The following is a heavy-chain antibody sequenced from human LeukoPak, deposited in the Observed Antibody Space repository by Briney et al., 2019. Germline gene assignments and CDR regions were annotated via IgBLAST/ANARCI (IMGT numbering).Heavy chain of an antibody. CDR3: AKGTYYMDV. J-gene: IGHJ6*03. Sequence: PGGSLRLSCAASGFTFSSYGTHWVRQAPGKGLKWVAFIRYDGSNKYYADYVKGRFTISRDNYKNTLYLQMNSLRAEDTAVYYCAKGTYYMDVWGKGTTVTISS. CDR1: GFTFSSYG. CDR2: IRYDGSNK. V-gene: IGHV3-30*02.